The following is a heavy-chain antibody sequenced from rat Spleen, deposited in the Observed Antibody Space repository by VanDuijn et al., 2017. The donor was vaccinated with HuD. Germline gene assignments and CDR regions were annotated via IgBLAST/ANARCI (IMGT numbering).Heavy chain of an antibody. CDR1: FYSITSSYK. J-gene: IGHJ3*01. V-gene: IGHV3-3*01. CDR2: INNAGNT. D-gene: IGHD1-11*01. Sequence: EVQLQESGPGLVKPSQSLSLTCSVTFYSITSSYKWTWIRQFPGNKLEWMGYINNAGNTNYNPSLKSRISITRDTSKNQFFLHVNSVTTEDTATYYCASPYGGPISWFAYWGQGTLVTVSS. CDR3: ASPYGGPISWFAY.